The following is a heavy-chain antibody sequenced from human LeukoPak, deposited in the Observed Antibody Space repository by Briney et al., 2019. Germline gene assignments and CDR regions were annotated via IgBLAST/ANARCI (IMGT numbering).Heavy chain of an antibody. J-gene: IGHJ4*02. Sequence: EASVKVSCKASRYTFTGYYMHWVRQAPGQGLEWMGWINPNSGVTDYAQYFQGRVTMTRDTSISTAYVELSRLRSDDTAVYYCARGTGEGYTYGRYYFDYWGQGTLVTVSS. V-gene: IGHV1-2*02. CDR1: RYTFTGYY. D-gene: IGHD5-18*01. CDR2: INPNSGVT. CDR3: ARGTGEGYTYGRYYFDY.